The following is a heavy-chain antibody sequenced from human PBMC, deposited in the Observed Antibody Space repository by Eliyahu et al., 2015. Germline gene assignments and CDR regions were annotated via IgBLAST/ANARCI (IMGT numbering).Heavy chain of an antibody. CDR2: ISDSGGRI. D-gene: IGHD2/OR15-2a*01. CDR1: GFXFSSXP. J-gene: IGHJ6*02. Sequence: EVQLLESGGGLVQPGGSLRXSXXAXGFXFSSXPXGWVRRAPGKGLEWVSGISDSGGRIYYADSVKGRFTISRDNSKNTLHLQMNSLRAEDTAVYYCAKDLRVCSTTYCYFSGMDVWGQGTTGTVSS. CDR3: AKDLRVCSTTYCYFSGMDV. V-gene: IGHV3-23*01.